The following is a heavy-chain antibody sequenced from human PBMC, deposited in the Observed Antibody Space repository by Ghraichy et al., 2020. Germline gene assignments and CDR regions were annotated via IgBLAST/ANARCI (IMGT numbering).Heavy chain of an antibody. Sequence: GGSLRLSCAASGFTFSSYSMNWVRQAPGKGLEWVSSISSSSSYIYYADSVKGRFTISRDNAKNSLYLQMNSLRAEDTAVYYCARDIEEEYCGGDCYADAFDIWGQGTMVTVSS. D-gene: IGHD2-21*01. J-gene: IGHJ3*02. CDR1: GFTFSSYS. CDR2: ISSSSSYI. V-gene: IGHV3-21*01. CDR3: ARDIEEEYCGGDCYADAFDI.